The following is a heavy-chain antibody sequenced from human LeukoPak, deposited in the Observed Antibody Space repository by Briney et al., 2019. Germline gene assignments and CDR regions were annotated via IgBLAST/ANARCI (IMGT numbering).Heavy chain of an antibody. J-gene: IGHJ4*02. Sequence: GGSLRLSCAASGFTFSSYGMHWVRQAPGKGLEWVAVIWYDGSNKFYADSVKGRFTISRDNSKNTLYLQMNSLRAEDTAVYYCARDSRYYYDSSGYADYWGQGTLVTVSS. CDR3: ARDSRYYYDSSGYADY. V-gene: IGHV3-33*01. CDR2: IWYDGSNK. D-gene: IGHD3-22*01. CDR1: GFTFSSYG.